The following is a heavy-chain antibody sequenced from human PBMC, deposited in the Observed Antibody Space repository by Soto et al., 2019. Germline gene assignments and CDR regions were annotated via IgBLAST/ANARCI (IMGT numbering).Heavy chain of an antibody. V-gene: IGHV4-30-4*01. CDR3: ARDWGDGYNYLDY. CDR2: IYYSGST. Sequence: PSETLSLTCTVSGGSISSGDYYWSWIRQPPGKGLEWIGYIYYSGSTYYNPSLKSRVTISVDTSKNQFSLKLSSVTAADTAVYYCARDWGDGYNYLDYWGQGTLVTAPQ. J-gene: IGHJ4*02. D-gene: IGHD5-12*01. CDR1: GGSISSGDYY.